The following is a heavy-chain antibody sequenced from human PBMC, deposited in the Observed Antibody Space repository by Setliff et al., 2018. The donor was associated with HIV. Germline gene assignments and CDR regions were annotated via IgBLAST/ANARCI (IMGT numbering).Heavy chain of an antibody. CDR3: ARGRSLVRGSGSPEYYYMDV. CDR2: MNPNSGDT. CDR1: GYTLTSYE. Sequence: ASVKVSCKAPGYTLTSYEINWVRQATGQGLEWMGWMNPNSGDTGYAQKFQGRVTMTRNTSISTAFMELSSLRSEDTAVYYCARGRSLVRGSGSPEYYYMDVWGKGTTVTVSS. J-gene: IGHJ6*03. V-gene: IGHV1-8*02. D-gene: IGHD3-10*01.